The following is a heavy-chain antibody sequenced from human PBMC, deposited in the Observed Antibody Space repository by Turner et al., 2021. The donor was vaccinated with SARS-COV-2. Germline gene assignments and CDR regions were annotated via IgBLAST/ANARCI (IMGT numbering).Heavy chain of an antibody. CDR2: INTGNGNT. CDR3: ARPYYDFWSGYQFASFDY. Sequence: QVQLVQSGAEVKKPGASVKVSCKVSGYTFTRYGMHWVRQAPGQRLEWMGWINTGNGNTYYSQKYQGRVTIARDTSASTAYMELTSLRSEDTAVYYCARPYYDFWSGYQFASFDYWGQGTLVTVSS. D-gene: IGHD3-3*01. V-gene: IGHV1-3*04. J-gene: IGHJ4*02. CDR1: GYTFTRYG.